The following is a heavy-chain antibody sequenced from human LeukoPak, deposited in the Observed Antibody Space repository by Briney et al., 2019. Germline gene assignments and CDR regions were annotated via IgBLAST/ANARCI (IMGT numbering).Heavy chain of an antibody. CDR2: IYYSGST. V-gene: IGHV4-59*01. D-gene: IGHD1/OR15-1a*01. CDR3: AGKNRDYFDY. J-gene: IGHJ4*02. CDR1: GGSISSYY. Sequence: SETLSLTCTVSGGSISSYYWSWIRQPPGKGLEWIGYIYYSGSTNYNPSLKSRVTISVDTSKNQFSLKLSSVTAADTAVYYCAGKNRDYFDYWGQGTLDTVSS.